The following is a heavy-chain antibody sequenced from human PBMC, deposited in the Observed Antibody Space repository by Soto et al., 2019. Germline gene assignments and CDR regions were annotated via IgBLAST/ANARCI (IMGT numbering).Heavy chain of an antibody. Sequence: SETLSLTCTVSGGSISSGGYYWSWIRPHPGKGLEWIGYIYYSGSTYYNPSLKSRVTISVDTSKNQFSLKLSSVTAADTAVYYCAREGSARDIVVVPAAQGGAFDIWGQGTMVTVSS. V-gene: IGHV4-31*03. CDR2: IYYSGST. CDR1: GGSISSGGYY. J-gene: IGHJ3*02. D-gene: IGHD2-2*01. CDR3: AREGSARDIVVVPAAQGGAFDI.